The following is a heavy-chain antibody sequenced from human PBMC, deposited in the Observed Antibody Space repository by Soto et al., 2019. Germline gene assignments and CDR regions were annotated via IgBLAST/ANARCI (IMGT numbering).Heavy chain of an antibody. Sequence: NPSETLSLTCTFSCGSVGNNFNYWAWVRQSPEKGLEWIGSVFFSGSTYYNPSLKSRVTISIDTSKNQFSLRLKSVTAADTAVYYCARTWVQLWSYYFDSWGQGTLVTVSS. J-gene: IGHJ4*02. CDR3: ARTWVQLWSYYFDS. V-gene: IGHV4-39*01. D-gene: IGHD1-1*01. CDR1: CGSVGNNFNY. CDR2: VFFSGST.